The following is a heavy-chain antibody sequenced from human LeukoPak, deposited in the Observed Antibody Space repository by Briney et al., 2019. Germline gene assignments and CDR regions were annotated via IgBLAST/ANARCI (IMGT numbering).Heavy chain of an antibody. CDR1: GYTFTSYD. J-gene: IGHJ4*02. Sequence: ASVKVSCKASGYTFTSYDINWVRQATGQGLEWMGWMNPNSGNTGYAQKFQGRVTMTRNTSISTAYMELSRLRSDDTAVYYCARYDILTGYNYWGQGTLVTVSS. V-gene: IGHV1-8*01. D-gene: IGHD3-9*01. CDR2: MNPNSGNT. CDR3: ARYDILTGYNY.